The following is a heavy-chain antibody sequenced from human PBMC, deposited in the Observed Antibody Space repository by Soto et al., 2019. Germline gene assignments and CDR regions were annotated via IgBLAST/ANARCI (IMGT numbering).Heavy chain of an antibody. Sequence: SETLSLTCTVSGGSIGSYYWSWIRQPPGKGLEWIGYIYYSGSTNYNPSLKSRVTISVDTSKNQFSLKLSSVTAADTAVYYCARHPYGDYADYWGQGTLVTVSS. CDR3: ARHPYGDYADY. J-gene: IGHJ4*02. D-gene: IGHD4-17*01. CDR1: GGSIGSYY. CDR2: IYYSGST. V-gene: IGHV4-59*08.